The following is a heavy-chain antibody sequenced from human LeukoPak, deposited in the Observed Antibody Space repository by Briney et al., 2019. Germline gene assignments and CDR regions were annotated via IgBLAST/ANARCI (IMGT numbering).Heavy chain of an antibody. V-gene: IGHV4-39*01. CDR3: ARPGSSSWYGMDV. CDR1: GGSISSSSYY. CDR2: IYYSGST. Sequence: PSETLSLTCTVSGGSISSSSYYWGWIRQPPGKGLEWIGSIYYSGSTYYNPSLKSRVTISVDTSKNQFSLKLSSVTAADTAVYYCARPGSSSWYGMDVWGQGTTVTVSS. J-gene: IGHJ6*02. D-gene: IGHD6-13*01.